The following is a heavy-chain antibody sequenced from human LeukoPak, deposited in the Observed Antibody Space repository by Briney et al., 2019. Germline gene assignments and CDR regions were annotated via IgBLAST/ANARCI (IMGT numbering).Heavy chain of an antibody. CDR3: VGGGPNFDY. CDR2: ISYSGST. Sequence: SETLSLTCTVSGGSISSYFWSWFLQPPGKGLEWIGYISYSGSTNYNPSLKSRITISLDTSKNQFSLKLSSVTAADTAVYYCVGGGPNFDYWGQGTLVTVSS. CDR1: GGSISSYF. V-gene: IGHV4-59*01. D-gene: IGHD2-15*01. J-gene: IGHJ4*02.